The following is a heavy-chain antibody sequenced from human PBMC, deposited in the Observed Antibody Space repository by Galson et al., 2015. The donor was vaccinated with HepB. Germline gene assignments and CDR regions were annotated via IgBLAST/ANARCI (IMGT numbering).Heavy chain of an antibody. D-gene: IGHD3-3*01. CDR2: IKSKTDGGTT. V-gene: IGHV3-15*01. CDR3: TSWRQNVDFWSRLGFDI. CDR1: GFTFGNAW. J-gene: IGHJ3*02. Sequence: SLRLSCAASGFTFGNAWMSWVRQAPGKGLEWVGRIKSKTDGGTTDYAAPVKGRFTISRDDSKNTLYLQMNSLKTEDTAVYYCTSWRQNVDFWSRLGFDIWGQGTLVTVSS.